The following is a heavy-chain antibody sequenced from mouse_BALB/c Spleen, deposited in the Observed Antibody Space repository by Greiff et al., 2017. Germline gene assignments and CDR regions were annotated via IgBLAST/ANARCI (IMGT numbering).Heavy chain of an antibody. CDR2: INPSTGYT. J-gene: IGHJ4*01. V-gene: IGHV1-7*01. D-gene: IGHD1-1*01. CDR3: ARSPLTTVVATDAMDY. Sequence: VQLVESGAELAKPGASVKMSCKASGYTFTSYWMHWVKQRPGQGLEWIGYINPSTGYTEYNQKFKDKATLTADKSSSTAYMQLSSLTSEDSAVYYCARSPLTTVVATDAMDYWGQGTSVTVSS. CDR1: GYTFTSYW.